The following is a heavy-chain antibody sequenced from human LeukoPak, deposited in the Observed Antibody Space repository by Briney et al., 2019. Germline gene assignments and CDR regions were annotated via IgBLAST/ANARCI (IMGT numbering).Heavy chain of an antibody. V-gene: IGHV1-69*05. Sequence: SVKVSCTASGGTFSSYAISWVRQAPGQGLEWMGGIIPIFGTANYAQKFQGRVTITTDESTSTAYMELSSLRSEDTAVYYCAREVLGAAGSYHTLDAFDIWGQGTMVTVSS. CDR2: IIPIFGTA. J-gene: IGHJ3*02. CDR1: GGTFSSYA. CDR3: AREVLGAAGSYHTLDAFDI. D-gene: IGHD6-13*01.